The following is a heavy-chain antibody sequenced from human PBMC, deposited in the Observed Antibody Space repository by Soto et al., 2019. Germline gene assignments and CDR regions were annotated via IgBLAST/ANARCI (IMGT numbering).Heavy chain of an antibody. CDR3: ARETRYDSRSYYLDY. CDR1: GYTFTSYD. V-gene: IGHV1-18*01. CDR2: ISVYYGNT. D-gene: IGHD3-3*01. J-gene: IGHJ4*02. Sequence: QFQLVQSGGEGKKPGASGKVSCKASGYTFTSYDISWVRQAPGQGLEWMGWISVYYGNTNYAQALQGRFTVTTDTSTRPVYMGLRSLRSDVTSVYYCARETRYDSRSYYLDYWGQGTLVTVSS.